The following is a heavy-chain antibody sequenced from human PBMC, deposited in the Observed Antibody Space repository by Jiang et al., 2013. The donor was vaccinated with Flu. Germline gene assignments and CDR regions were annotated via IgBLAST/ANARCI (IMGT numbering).Heavy chain of an antibody. CDR1: GGSISSNDYY. CDR2: VYYSGDT. Sequence: PGLVKPSETLSLTCTVSGGSISSNDYYWGTIRQPPGKGLEWIGSVYYSGDTYYNPSLKSRVTMSTDSSKNQLSLKLGSVTAADTAVYYCARVPRSGSFSPYFDFWGQGILVTVSS. D-gene: IGHD1-26*01. V-gene: IGHV4-39*07. CDR3: ARVPRSGSFSPYFDF. J-gene: IGHJ4*02.